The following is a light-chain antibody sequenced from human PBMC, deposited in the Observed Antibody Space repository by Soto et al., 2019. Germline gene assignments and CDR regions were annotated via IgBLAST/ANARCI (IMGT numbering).Light chain of an antibody. CDR2: DVS. J-gene: IGLJ2*01. CDR1: SSDVGGYNY. CDR3: SSYTSSTTSYVL. V-gene: IGLV2-14*03. Sequence: QSVLTQPASVSGSPGQSITISCTGTSSDVGGYNYVSWYQQHPGKVPKLMIYDVSNRPSGVSSRFSGSKSGNTASLTISGLQADDEADYYCSSYTSSTTSYVLFGGGTKVTVL.